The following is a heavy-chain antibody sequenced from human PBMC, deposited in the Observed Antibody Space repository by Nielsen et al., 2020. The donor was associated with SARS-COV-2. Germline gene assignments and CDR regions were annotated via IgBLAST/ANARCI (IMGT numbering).Heavy chain of an antibody. CDR2: IYSGGST. CDR3: ASDGSGSYFDY. D-gene: IGHD1-26*01. CDR1: GFTVSSNY. J-gene: IGHJ4*02. V-gene: IGHV3-66*01. Sequence: GESLKISCAASGFTVSSNYMSWVRQAPGKGLEWVSVIYSGGSTYYADSVKGRFTISRDNSKNTLYLQMNSLRAEDTAVYYCASDGSGSYFDYWGQGTLVTVSS.